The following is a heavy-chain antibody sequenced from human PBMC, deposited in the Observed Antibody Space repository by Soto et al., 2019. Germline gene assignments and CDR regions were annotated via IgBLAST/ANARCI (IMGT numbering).Heavy chain of an antibody. CDR3: AKDLPEYYDFWSGYRMGNWFDP. J-gene: IGHJ5*02. Sequence: GGSLRLSCAASGFTFSSYAMSWVRQAPGKGLEWVSAISGSGGSTYYADSVKGRFTISRDNSKNTLYLQMNSLRAEDTVVYYCAKDLPEYYDFWSGYRMGNWFDPWGQGTLVTVSS. CDR1: GFTFSSYA. CDR2: ISGSGGST. D-gene: IGHD3-3*01. V-gene: IGHV3-23*01.